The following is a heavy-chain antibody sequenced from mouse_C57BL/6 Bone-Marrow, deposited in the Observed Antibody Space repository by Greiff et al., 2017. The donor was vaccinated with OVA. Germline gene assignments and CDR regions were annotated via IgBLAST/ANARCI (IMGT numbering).Heavy chain of an antibody. CDR3: ARYYYGSSSYWYFDV. V-gene: IGHV7-3*01. CDR1: GFTFTDYY. J-gene: IGHJ1*03. D-gene: IGHD1-1*01. Sequence: VESGGGLVQPGGSLSLSCAASGFTFTDYYMSWVRQPPGKALEWLGFIRNKANGYTTEYSASVKGRFTISRDNSQSILYLQMNALRAEDSATYYCARYYYGSSSYWYFDVWGTGTTVTVSS. CDR2: IRNKANGYTT.